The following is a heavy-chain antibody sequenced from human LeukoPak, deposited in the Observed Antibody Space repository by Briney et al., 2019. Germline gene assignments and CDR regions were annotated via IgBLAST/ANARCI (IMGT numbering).Heavy chain of an antibody. CDR1: GYSITSGYY. D-gene: IGHD4-17*01. CDR3: ASLTVTTSGGY. CDR2: VNHSGST. J-gene: IGHJ4*02. V-gene: IGHV4-38-2*01. Sequence: SETLSLTCAVSGYSITSGYYWGWIRQPPGKGLEWIGEVNHSGSTNYNPSLKSRVTISVDTSKNQFSLNLISVTAADTAVYYCASLTVTTSGGYWGQGTLVTVSS.